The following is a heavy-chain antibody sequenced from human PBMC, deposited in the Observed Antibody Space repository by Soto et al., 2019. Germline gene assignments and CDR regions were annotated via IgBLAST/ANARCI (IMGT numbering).Heavy chain of an antibody. J-gene: IGHJ4*02. CDR2: ISGSDGKT. CDR1: GVIFCIYS. CDR3: ARWSYLDY. V-gene: IGHV3-23*01. D-gene: IGHD3-3*01. Sequence: LXLARAASGVIFCIYSLSWVRQAPGKGLEWVSTISGSDGKTFYADSVKGRFSISRDTSQSTLYLQMNSLRADDTDMYYCARWSYLDYWGQGTRVTVSS.